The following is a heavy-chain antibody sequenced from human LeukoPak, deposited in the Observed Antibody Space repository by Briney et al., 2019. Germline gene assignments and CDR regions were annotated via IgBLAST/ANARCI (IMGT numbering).Heavy chain of an antibody. J-gene: IGHJ5*02. CDR3: ARGGQPAAVRPDNWFDP. D-gene: IGHD6-25*01. Sequence: GGSLRLSCAASGFTFSSYAMHWVRQAPGKGLEYVSAISSNGGSTYYANSVKGRFTISRDTSKNTLYLQMGSLRAEDMAVYYCARGGQPAAVRPDNWFDPWGERTLVTVSS. CDR2: ISSNGGST. CDR1: GFTFSSYA. V-gene: IGHV3-64*01.